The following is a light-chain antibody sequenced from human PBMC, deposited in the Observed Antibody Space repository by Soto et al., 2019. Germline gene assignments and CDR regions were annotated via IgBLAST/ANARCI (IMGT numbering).Light chain of an antibody. Sequence: DIQMTQSPSSLSAAVGDRVTITSRASQAINTYLNWYQQKPGKAPKLLIYAASSLQSGVPSRFTGSGSGTDFTLTISSLQPEDFATYYCQQSHGIPYTFGQGTKLEIK. CDR1: QAINTY. CDR2: AAS. CDR3: QQSHGIPYT. J-gene: IGKJ2*01. V-gene: IGKV1-39*01.